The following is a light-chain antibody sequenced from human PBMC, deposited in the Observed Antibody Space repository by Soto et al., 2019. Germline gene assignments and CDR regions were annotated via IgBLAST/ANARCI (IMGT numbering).Light chain of an antibody. CDR3: MQGTHLPPT. J-gene: IGKJ2*01. Sequence: DVVMSQSPLSLPVTLGQPASISCRSRQSLVHSNGITYLNWFHQRAVQSPRRLIYLVLNRDSGVPDRFRASRSGTEFTLEISRVEGEDLGVYYCMQGTHLPPTCGPGTKLEVK. CDR2: LVL. CDR1: QSLVHSNGITY. V-gene: IGKV2-30*02.